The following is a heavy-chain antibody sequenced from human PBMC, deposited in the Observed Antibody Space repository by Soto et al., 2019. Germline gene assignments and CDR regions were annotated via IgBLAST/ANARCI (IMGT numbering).Heavy chain of an antibody. D-gene: IGHD2-2*01. V-gene: IGHV1-18*01. CDR3: AREAVGVNASLFDP. J-gene: IGHJ5*02. CDR2: ISAYNGNT. CDR1: GYILTTYS. Sequence: ASVKVSCKASGYILTTYSIAWVRQAPGQGLEWMGWISAYNGNTNYAQKFQGRVTMTTDTSTNTAYMELRSLRSDDTAVYFCAREAVGVNASLFDPWG.